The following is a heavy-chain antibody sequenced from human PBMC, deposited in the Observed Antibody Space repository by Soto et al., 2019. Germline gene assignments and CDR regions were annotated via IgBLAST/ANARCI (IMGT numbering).Heavy chain of an antibody. J-gene: IGHJ4*02. CDR2: IYNSGST. D-gene: IGHD3-10*01. V-gene: IGHV4-59*01. Sequence: PSETLSLTCTVSGGSISSYYWRWIRQPPGKGLEWIGYIYNSGSTNYNPSLKSRVTISVDTSKNQFSLKLSSVTAADTAVYYCARDRGGDYFAYWGQGALVTVSS. CDR1: GGSISSYY. CDR3: ARDRGGDYFAY.